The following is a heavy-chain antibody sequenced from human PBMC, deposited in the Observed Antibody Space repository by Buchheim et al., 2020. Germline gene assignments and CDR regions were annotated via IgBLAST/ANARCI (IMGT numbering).Heavy chain of an antibody. CDR2: IYGGGAT. D-gene: IGHD3-22*01. Sequence: EVQLVESGGGLVQPGGSLRLSCAVSGFTDSSDSMSWVRQAPGKGLEWVSAIYGGGATYYTDSVKGRFNISRDSSKNTLYLQMNRLRVEDTAMYYCARRQPSGSWFDPWGQGTL. CDR3: ARRQPSGSWFDP. V-gene: IGHV3-66*01. J-gene: IGHJ5*02. CDR1: GFTDSSDS.